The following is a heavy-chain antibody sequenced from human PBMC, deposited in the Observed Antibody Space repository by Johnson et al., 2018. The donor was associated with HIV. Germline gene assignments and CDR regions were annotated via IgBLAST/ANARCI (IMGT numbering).Heavy chain of an antibody. CDR3: ARERSRGGYSGYDYGAFDM. J-gene: IGHJ3*02. Sequence: EVQLVESGGGVVQPGGSLRLSCAASGFTVSSNYMSWVRQAPGKGLEWVSVIYSGDRTYSAVSVKGRFTISRDNAKNTLYLQMNSLRAEDTAVYYCARERSRGGYSGYDYGAFDMWGHGTMVIVSS. V-gene: IGHV3-66*01. CDR2: IYSGDRT. CDR1: GFTVSSNY. D-gene: IGHD5-12*01.